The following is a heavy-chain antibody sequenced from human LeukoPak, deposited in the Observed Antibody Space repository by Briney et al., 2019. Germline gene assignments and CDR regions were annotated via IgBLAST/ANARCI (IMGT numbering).Heavy chain of an antibody. Sequence: SETLSLTCTVSGGSISSGSYYWSWIRQPAGKGLEWIGRIYISGSTNYNPSLKSRVTISIDTSKNQFSLKLSSVTAADTAVYYCARAPGIAAAATDYWGQGTLVTVSS. CDR3: ARAPGIAAAATDY. J-gene: IGHJ4*02. CDR2: IYISGST. D-gene: IGHD6-13*01. CDR1: GGSISSGSYY. V-gene: IGHV4-61*02.